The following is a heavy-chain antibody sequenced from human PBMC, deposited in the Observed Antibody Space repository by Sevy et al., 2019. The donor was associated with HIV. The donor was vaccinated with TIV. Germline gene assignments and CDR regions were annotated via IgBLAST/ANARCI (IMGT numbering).Heavy chain of an antibody. CDR2: ISYDGSNK. CDR1: GFTFSSYA. CDR3: ARDYFDY. Sequence: GGSLRLSCSASGFTFSSYAMHWVRQAPGKGLEWVAVISYDGSNKYYADSVKGRFTISRDNSKNTLYLQMNSLRAEDTAVYYCARDYFDYWGQGTLVTVSS. V-gene: IGHV3-30*04. J-gene: IGHJ4*02.